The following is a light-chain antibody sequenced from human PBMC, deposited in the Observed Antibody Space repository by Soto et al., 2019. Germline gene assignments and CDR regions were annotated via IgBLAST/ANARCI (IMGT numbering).Light chain of an antibody. Sequence: DIPMTQSPSTLSASVGDRVTITCRASQSIANWLAWYQEKPGKAPKLLIYKTSTLASGVPSRFSGSASGTEFTLTISSLQPDDFATYYCQQYYTMYTFGRGNRLEI. CDR1: QSIANW. J-gene: IGKJ2*01. CDR3: QQYYTMYT. CDR2: KTS. V-gene: IGKV1-5*03.